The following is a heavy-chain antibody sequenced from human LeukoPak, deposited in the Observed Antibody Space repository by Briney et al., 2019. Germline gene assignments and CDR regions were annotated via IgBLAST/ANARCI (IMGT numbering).Heavy chain of an antibody. J-gene: IGHJ3*02. CDR3: ARDGRYYDSSGAFDI. D-gene: IGHD3-22*01. CDR2: IYTSGST. Sequence: SETLSLTCSVSAGSISSHYWSWVRQPAGKGLEWIGRIYTSGSTNYNPSLKSRVTMSVDTSKNQFSLNLSSVTAADTAVYYCARDGRYYDSSGAFDIWGQGTMATVSS. V-gene: IGHV4-4*07. CDR1: AGSISSHY.